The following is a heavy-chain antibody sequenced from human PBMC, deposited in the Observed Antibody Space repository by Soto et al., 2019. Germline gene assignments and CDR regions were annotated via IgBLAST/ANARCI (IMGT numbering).Heavy chain of an antibody. CDR1: GYTFTNYD. CDR2: MNPNSGKT. V-gene: IGHV1-8*01. J-gene: IGHJ4*02. Sequence: QVQLVQSGAEVKEPGASVKVSCKASGYTFTNYDINWVRHVTGQGLEWMGWMNPNSGKTGSAQKFQGRVTMPRDTSINTAYMELSSLRSEETAVYYCVRLPDNVDVLTGRSGYYSYWGQGTLVTVSS. CDR3: VRLPDNVDVLTGRSGYYSY. D-gene: IGHD3-9*01.